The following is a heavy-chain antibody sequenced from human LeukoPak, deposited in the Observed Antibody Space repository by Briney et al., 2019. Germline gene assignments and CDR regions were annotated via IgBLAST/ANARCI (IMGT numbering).Heavy chain of an antibody. CDR1: GGSISSYY. J-gene: IGHJ4*02. CDR2: IYYSGST. Sequence: SETLSLTCTVSGGSISSYYWSWIRQPPGKGQEWIGYIYYSGSTNYNPSLKSRVTISVDTSKNQFSLKLSSVTAADTAVYYCARARGDSIAAAAPNLDYWGQGTLVTVSS. CDR3: ARARGDSIAAAAPNLDY. V-gene: IGHV4-59*01. D-gene: IGHD6-13*01.